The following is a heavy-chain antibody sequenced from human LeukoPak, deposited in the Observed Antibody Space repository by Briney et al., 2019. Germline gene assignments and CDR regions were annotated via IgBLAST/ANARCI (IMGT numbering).Heavy chain of an antibody. CDR1: GYTFTSYD. CDR3: TVVVVAQNEYFQH. J-gene: IGHJ1*01. V-gene: IGHV1-8*01. D-gene: IGHD2-2*01. CDR2: MNPNSGNT. Sequence: ASVKVSCKASGYTFTSYDINWVRQATGQGLEWMGWMNPNSGNTGYAQKFQGRVTMTRNTSISTAYMELSSLRSEDTAVYYCTVVVVAQNEYFQHWGQGTLVTVSS.